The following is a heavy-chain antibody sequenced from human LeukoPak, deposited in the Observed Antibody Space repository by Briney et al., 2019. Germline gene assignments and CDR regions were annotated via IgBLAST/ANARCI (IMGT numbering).Heavy chain of an antibody. CDR3: AKIGEMATTVPFDY. V-gene: IGHV3-30*18. CDR1: GFTFSSYG. CDR2: ISYDGSNK. Sequence: GRSLRLSCAASGFTFSSYGMHWVRQAPGKGLEWVAVISYDGSNKYYADSVKGRSTISRDNSKNTLYLQMNSLRAEDTAVYYCAKIGEMATTVPFDYWGQGTLVTVSS. D-gene: IGHD5-24*01. J-gene: IGHJ4*02.